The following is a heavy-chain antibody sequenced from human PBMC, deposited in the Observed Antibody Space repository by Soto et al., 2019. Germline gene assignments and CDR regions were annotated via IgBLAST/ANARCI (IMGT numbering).Heavy chain of an antibody. D-gene: IGHD1-1*01. V-gene: IGHV3-21*01. CDR2: IGSSGGNS. CDR3: AREKTHNSLGGRFGMEA. CDR1: GFIFSDFS. Sequence: EVQLVESGGGLVKPGGSLRLSCAVSGFIFSDFSMNWVRQAPGKGLEWVASIGSSGGNSFYADSVKGRFIISRDNAKTAIDRQINSLGAEETAVYYCAREKTHNSLGGRFGMEAWGQGTTFTVS. J-gene: IGHJ6*02.